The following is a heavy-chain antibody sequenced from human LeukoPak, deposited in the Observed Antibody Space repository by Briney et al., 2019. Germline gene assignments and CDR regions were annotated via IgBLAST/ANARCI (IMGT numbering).Heavy chain of an antibody. D-gene: IGHD3-22*01. V-gene: IGHV3-73*01. CDR3: TREAVSMIVVAPFDY. CDR1: GFTFDDYA. J-gene: IGHJ4*02. CDR2: IRSKADSYAT. Sequence: GGSLRLSCAASGFTFDDYAMHWVRQAPGKGLEWVGRIRSKADSYATAYAASVKGRFTISRDDSKNTAYLQMNSLKTEDTAVYYCTREAVSMIVVAPFDYWGQGTLVTVSS.